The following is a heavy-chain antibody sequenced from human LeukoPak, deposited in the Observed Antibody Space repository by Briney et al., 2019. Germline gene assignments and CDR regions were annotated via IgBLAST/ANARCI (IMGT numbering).Heavy chain of an antibody. CDR3: ARIGRSSSSWSNYYYGMDV. Sequence: SGTLSLTCAVSGGSISSSNWWSWARQPPGKGLEWIGEIYHSGSTNYNPSLKSRVTISVDKSKNQFSLKLSSVTAADTAVYYCARIGRSSSSWSNYYYGMDVWGKGTTVTVSS. J-gene: IGHJ6*04. V-gene: IGHV4-4*02. CDR1: GGSISSSNW. CDR2: IYHSGST. D-gene: IGHD6-13*01.